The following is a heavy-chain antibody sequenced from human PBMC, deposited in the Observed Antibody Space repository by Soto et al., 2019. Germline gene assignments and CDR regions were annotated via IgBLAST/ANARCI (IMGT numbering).Heavy chain of an antibody. D-gene: IGHD5-12*01. CDR2: IYYSGST. J-gene: IGHJ6*02. Sequence: QVQLQESGPGLVEPSQTLSLTCTVSGGSISSGGYYWSWIRQHPGKGLEWIGYIYYSGSTYYNPSLKSRVTISVDTSKNQFSLKLSSVTAADTAVYYCAIGYSGYDFYYGMDVWGQGTTVTVSS. CDR3: AIGYSGYDFYYGMDV. V-gene: IGHV4-31*03. CDR1: GGSISSGGYY.